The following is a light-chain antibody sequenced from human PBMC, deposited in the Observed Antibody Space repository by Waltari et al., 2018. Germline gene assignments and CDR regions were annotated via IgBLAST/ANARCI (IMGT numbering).Light chain of an antibody. Sequence: EIMMTQSPATLSLSPGERATLSCRASQSVSSSLAWYQQKPGQAPRLLIYGASSRATGIPDRFSGSGSGTEFTLTISSLEPEDVAVYYCQQNSNWPQTFGQGTKVEIK. CDR1: QSVSSS. V-gene: IGKV3D-15*01. CDR3: QQNSNWPQT. CDR2: GAS. J-gene: IGKJ1*01.